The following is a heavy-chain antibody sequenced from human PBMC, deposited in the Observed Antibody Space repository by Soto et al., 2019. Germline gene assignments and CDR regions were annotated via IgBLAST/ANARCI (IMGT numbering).Heavy chain of an antibody. D-gene: IGHD1-7*01. CDR3: ARDPLIGTTDYGLDV. Sequence: EVQLVESGGGLVQPGGSLRLSCAASGFTFSTYWMHWVRQPPGKGLVWVSRINNEGSNTAYADSVKGLFTISRDNAQSKLYLQMISVRAEDTGVYYCARDPLIGTTDYGLDVWGQGTTVSVSS. CDR2: INNEGSNT. V-gene: IGHV3-74*01. CDR1: GFTFSTYW. J-gene: IGHJ6*02.